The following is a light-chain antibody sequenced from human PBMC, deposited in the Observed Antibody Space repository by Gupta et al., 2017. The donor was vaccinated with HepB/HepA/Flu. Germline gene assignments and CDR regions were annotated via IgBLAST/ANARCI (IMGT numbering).Light chain of an antibody. CDR2: TNN. V-gene: IGLV1-44*01. J-gene: IGLJ3*02. CDR3: VAWDDSLNGPV. CDR1: SSNIGSKT. Sequence: QSVLSQPPSAPGTAGQRVTISCSGSSSNIGSKTVNWYQQLPGTAPKLLIYTNNQRPSGVPDRFSGSKSGTSASLAISGLQPEDEADYYCVAWDDSLNGPVFGGGTKLTVL.